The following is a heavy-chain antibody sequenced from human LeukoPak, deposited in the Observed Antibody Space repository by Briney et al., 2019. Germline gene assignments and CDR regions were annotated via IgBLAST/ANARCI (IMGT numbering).Heavy chain of an antibody. J-gene: IGHJ3*02. V-gene: IGHV1-69*13. CDR2: IIPIFGTA. Sequence: SVKVSCKASGGTFSSYAISWVRQAPGQGLEWMGGIIPIFGTANYAQKFQGRVTITADESTSTAYMELSSLRSEDTAVYYCARGIVPAAIADAFDIWGQGTMVTVSS. D-gene: IGHD2-2*02. CDR1: GGTFSSYA. CDR3: ARGIVPAAIADAFDI.